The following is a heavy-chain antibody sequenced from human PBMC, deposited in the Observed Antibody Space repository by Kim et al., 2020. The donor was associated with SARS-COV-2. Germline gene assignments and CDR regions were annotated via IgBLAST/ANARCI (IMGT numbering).Heavy chain of an antibody. D-gene: IGHD1-7*01. Sequence: SETLSLTCTVSGGPISGYYWTWIRQPAGKGLEWIGRFYSSGNTNYNTSLKSRVTMSIDTSKNQFSLKLSSVTAADTAVYYCAREETAATTRSFAYWGQGTLVTVS. J-gene: IGHJ4*02. V-gene: IGHV4-4*07. CDR2: FYSSGNT. CDR3: AREETAATTRSFAY. CDR1: GGPISGYY.